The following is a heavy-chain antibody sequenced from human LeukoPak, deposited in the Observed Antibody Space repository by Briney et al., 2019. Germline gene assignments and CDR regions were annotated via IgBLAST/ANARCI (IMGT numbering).Heavy chain of an antibody. J-gene: IGHJ4*02. V-gene: IGHV3-11*01. CDR2: ISSSGSTI. D-gene: IGHD6-13*01. CDR3: ARDAGSSWTDFDY. Sequence: GGSLRLSGAASGFTFSDYYMSWIRQAPGKGLEWVSYISSSGSTIYYADSVKGRFTITRDNAKNSLYLQMNSLRAEDTAVYYCARDAGSSWTDFDYWGQGTLVTVSS. CDR1: GFTFSDYY.